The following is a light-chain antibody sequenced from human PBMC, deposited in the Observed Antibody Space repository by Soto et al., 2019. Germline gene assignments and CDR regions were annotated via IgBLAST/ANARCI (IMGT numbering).Light chain of an antibody. J-gene: IGKJ1*01. CDR1: QTIMTY. V-gene: IGKV1-39*01. CDR2: AES. Sequence: DIQMTQSPSSLSASVGEEVTITCRASQTIMTYLNWYQQKPGKAPKLLIYAESSLQSGVPSRFSGSGSGTDFTLTISSLQPEDFATYYCQQSYSTPRTFGQGTKVDIK. CDR3: QQSYSTPRT.